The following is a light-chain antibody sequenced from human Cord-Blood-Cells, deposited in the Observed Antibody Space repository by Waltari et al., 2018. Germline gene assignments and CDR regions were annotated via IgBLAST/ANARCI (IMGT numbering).Light chain of an antibody. CDR2: SAS. J-gene: IGKJ4*01. CDR1: QSISSY. Sequence: DIQMTQSSSSLSASVGGRVTITCRASQSISSYLNWYQQKPGKAPKLLIYSASSLQSGVPSRFSGSGSGTDFTLTISSLQPEDFATYYCQQSYSTPRTFGQGTKVEIK. V-gene: IGKV1-39*01. CDR3: QQSYSTPRT.